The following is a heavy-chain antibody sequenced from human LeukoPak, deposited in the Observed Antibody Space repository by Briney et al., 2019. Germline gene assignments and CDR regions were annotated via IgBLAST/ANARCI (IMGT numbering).Heavy chain of an antibody. V-gene: IGHV3-74*01. CDR2: INADGQSV. D-gene: IGHD6-19*01. J-gene: IGHJ4*02. CDR1: GFTFDDYA. Sequence: GGSLRLSCAASGFTFDDYAMHWVRQVPGKGLVWFSRINADGQSVGYADSVRGRFTISRDNARNTVYLQTNSLRPEDTAVYYCARGTSSGWPDYLDYWGQGTLVSVSS. CDR3: ARGTSSGWPDYLDY.